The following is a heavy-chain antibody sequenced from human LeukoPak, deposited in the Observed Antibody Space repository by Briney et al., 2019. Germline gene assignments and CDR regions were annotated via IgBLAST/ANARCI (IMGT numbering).Heavy chain of an antibody. D-gene: IGHD4-23*01. CDR3: ASGRWDYGGNSGYFDY. J-gene: IGHJ4*02. CDR1: GGSFSGYY. Sequence: SETLSLTCAVYGGSFSGYYWSWIRQPAGKGLEWIGRIYTSGSTNYNPSLKSRVTISVDTSKNQFSLKLSSVTAADTAVYYCASGRWDYGGNSGYFDYWGQGTLVTVSS. CDR2: IYTSGST. V-gene: IGHV4-59*10.